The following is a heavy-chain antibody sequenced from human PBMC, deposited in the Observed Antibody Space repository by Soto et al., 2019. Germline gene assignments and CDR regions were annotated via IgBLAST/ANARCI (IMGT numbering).Heavy chain of an antibody. D-gene: IGHD3-16*01. Sequence: QVQLQESGPGLVKPSETLSLTCNVSGDSVTSAAKAWTWVRQPPGKGLEWIAVMYYSGRTEYTASLGGRATMSIETSKNQFSLRLYSVTAADTAVYYCARDRPAMGADYWSRGTLVTVSS. CDR1: GDSVTSAAKA. CDR2: MYYSGRT. V-gene: IGHV4-61*08. J-gene: IGHJ4*02. CDR3: ARDRPAMGADY.